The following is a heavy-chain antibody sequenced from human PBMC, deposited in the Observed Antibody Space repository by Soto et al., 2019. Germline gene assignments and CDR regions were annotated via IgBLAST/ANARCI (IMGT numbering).Heavy chain of an antibody. J-gene: IGHJ4*02. CDR3: ARVVIAGRLHFVSANDY. CDR2: ISYSGDTI. V-gene: IGHV3-11*01. Sequence: PGGSLRLSCAASGFTFSDYYMSWVRQAPAKGLEWVSYISYSGDTIYYADSVKGRFTISRDNAKNSLYLQMNSLRADDTAVYYCARVVIAGRLHFVSANDYWGQGTLVTVSS. D-gene: IGHD2-21*01. CDR1: GFTFSDYY.